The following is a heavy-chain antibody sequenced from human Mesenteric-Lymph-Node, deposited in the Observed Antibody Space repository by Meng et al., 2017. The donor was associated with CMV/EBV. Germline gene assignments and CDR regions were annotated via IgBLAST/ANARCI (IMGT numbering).Heavy chain of an antibody. CDR2: ISYDGSNK. J-gene: IGHJ4*02. CDR1: GFTFSSYA. V-gene: IGHV3-30-3*01. CDR3: AKEDSSWAGYYFDY. Sequence: GESLKISCAASGFTFSSYAMHWVRQAPGKGLEWVAVISYDGSNKYYADSVKGRFTISRDNAKNSLYLQMNSLRAEDTAFYYCAKEDSSWAGYYFDYWGQGTLVTVSS. D-gene: IGHD3-22*01.